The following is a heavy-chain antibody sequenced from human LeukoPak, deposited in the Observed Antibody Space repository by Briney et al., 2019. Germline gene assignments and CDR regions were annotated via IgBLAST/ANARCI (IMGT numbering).Heavy chain of an antibody. V-gene: IGHV3-23*01. D-gene: IGHD3-22*01. CDR2: ISGSGAST. CDR1: GLTFSTNA. CDR3: ARDRGRYYDSRGFYWGYYFDS. J-gene: IGHJ4*02. Sequence: PGGSLRPSCAASGLTFSTNAGNWVRQAPGKGLKWVSTISGSGASTYYADSVKGRFTISRDNSKDTLYLQMISVRVDVSEVYYCARDRGRYYDSRGFYWGYYFDSWGQGILVTVST.